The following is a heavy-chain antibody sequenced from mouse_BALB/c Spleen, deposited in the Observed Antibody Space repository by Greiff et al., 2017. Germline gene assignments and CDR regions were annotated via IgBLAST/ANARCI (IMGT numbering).Heavy chain of an antibody. V-gene: IGHV5-17*02. CDR3: ARGGELDY. CDR2: ISSGSSTI. Sequence: EVKLVESGGGLVQPGGSRKLSCAASGFTFSSFGMHWVRQAPEKGLEWVAYISSGSSTIYYADTVKGRFTISRDNPKNTLFLQMTSLRSEDTAMYYCARGGELDYWGQGTTLTVSS. J-gene: IGHJ2*01. CDR1: GFTFSSFG.